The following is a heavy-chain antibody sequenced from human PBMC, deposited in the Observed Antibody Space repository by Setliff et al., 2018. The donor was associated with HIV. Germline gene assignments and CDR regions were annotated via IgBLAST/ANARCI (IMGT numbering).Heavy chain of an antibody. Sequence: ASVKVSCKSSGYTFTGSFMHWVRQAPGQGLEWMGWINCNSGGTYYAQNFQGKVTMTRDTSINTAYMELSRLRSDDTAVYYCARDDHGDPFDYWGQGTLVTVSS. J-gene: IGHJ4*02. CDR2: INCNSGGT. D-gene: IGHD4-17*01. V-gene: IGHV1-2*02. CDR3: ARDDHGDPFDY. CDR1: GYTFTGSF.